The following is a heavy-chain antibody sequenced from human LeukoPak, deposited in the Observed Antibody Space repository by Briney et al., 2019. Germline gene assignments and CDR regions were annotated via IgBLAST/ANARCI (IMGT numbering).Heavy chain of an antibody. Sequence: PSETLSLTCTVSGGSISSYYWSWIRQPPGKGLEWIGYIYCSGSTNYNSSLKSRVTISVDTSKNQFSLKLSSVTAADTAVYYCARDTMVRGVSRYYYYMDVWGKGTTVTVSS. J-gene: IGHJ6*03. CDR1: GGSISSYY. V-gene: IGHV4-59*01. D-gene: IGHD3-10*01. CDR3: ARDTMVRGVSRYYYYMDV. CDR2: IYCSGST.